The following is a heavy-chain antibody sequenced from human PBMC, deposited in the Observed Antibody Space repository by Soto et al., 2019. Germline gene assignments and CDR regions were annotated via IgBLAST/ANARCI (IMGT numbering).Heavy chain of an antibody. CDR1: GFIFSGSA. CDR2: IRSRANNFAT. CDR3: ARGQGAAIGDYYYHGMDV. D-gene: IGHD2-2*02. J-gene: IGHJ6*02. V-gene: IGHV3-73*01. Sequence: PXGSLRLSCAASGFIFSGSAIHWVRQASGKGLDWVGRIRSRANNFATSSAASVKGRFTFSRDDSKNTAYLQMNTLKPEDTAVYYCARGQGAAIGDYYYHGMDVWGQGTTVTVSS.